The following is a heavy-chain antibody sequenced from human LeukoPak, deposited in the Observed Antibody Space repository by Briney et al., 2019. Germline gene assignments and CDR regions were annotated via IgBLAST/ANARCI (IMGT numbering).Heavy chain of an antibody. CDR2: ISSSSSYI. V-gene: IGHV3-21*01. D-gene: IGHD3-3*01. Sequence: GGSLRLSCAASGFTFSSYSMNWVRQAPGKGLEWVSSISSSSSYIYYADSVKGRFTISRDNAKNSLYLQMNSLRAEDTAVYYCARANRPITIFGVVDYWGRGTLVTVSS. CDR1: GFTFSSYS. CDR3: ARANRPITIFGVVDY. J-gene: IGHJ4*02.